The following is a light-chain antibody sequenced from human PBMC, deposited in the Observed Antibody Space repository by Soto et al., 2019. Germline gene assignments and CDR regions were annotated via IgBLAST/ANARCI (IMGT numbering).Light chain of an antibody. J-gene: IGKJ1*01. CDR3: QQYGSSPWT. CDR2: GAS. CDR1: QSVSSSY. V-gene: IGKV3-20*01. Sequence: EIVLTQSPGTLSLSPGERATLSCRASQSVSSSYLAWYQQKPGQAPRLLIYGASSRATGIPDWFSGSGSGTDFTLTISRLEPEDIAVYFCQQYGSSPWTFGQGTNVEIK.